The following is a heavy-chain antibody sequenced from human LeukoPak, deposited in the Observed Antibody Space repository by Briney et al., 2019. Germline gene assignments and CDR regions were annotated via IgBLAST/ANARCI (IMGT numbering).Heavy chain of an antibody. CDR3: ANLMAARTTMGYFDY. J-gene: IGHJ4*02. D-gene: IGHD3-10*01. CDR2: INHSGST. V-gene: IGHV4-34*01. Sequence: SETLSLTCAVYGGSFSGYYWSWIRQPPGKGLEWIGEINHSGSTNYNPSLKSRVTISVDTSKNQFPLKLSSVTAADTAVYYCANLMAARTTMGYFDYWGQGTLVTVSS. CDR1: GGSFSGYY.